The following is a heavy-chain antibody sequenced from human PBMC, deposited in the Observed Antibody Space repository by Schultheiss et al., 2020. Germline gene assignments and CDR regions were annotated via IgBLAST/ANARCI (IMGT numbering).Heavy chain of an antibody. D-gene: IGHD2-2*01. CDR2: INHSGST. V-gene: IGHV4-34*01. CDR1: GGSISSYY. CDR3: AKLASPARGSLVFDY. Sequence: SQTLSLTCTVSGGSISSYYWSWIRQPPGKGLEWIGEINHSGSTNYNPSLKSRVTISVDKFKNQFSLKLSSVTAADTAVYYCAKLASPARGSLVFDYWGQGTMVTVSS. J-gene: IGHJ4*02.